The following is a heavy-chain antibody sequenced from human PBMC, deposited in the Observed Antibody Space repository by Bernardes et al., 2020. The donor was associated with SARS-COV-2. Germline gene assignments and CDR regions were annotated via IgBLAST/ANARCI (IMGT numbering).Heavy chain of an antibody. CDR3: AKDGANFEWWLLLDY. V-gene: IGHV3-48*01. CDR1: GFTFSSYS. J-gene: IGHJ4*02. D-gene: IGHD3-3*01. Sequence: GGSLRLSCAASGFTFSSYSMNWVRQAPGKGLEWVSYISSSSSTIYYADSVKGRFTISRDNAKNSLYLQMNSLRAEDTAVYYCAKDGANFEWWLLLDYWGQGTLATGSS. CDR2: ISSSSSTI.